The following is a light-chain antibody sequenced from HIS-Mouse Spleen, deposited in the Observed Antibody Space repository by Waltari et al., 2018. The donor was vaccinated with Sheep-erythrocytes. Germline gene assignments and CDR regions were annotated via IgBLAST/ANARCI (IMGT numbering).Light chain of an antibody. V-gene: IGLV2-11*01. CDR3: CSYAGSYTVV. CDR1: SSDVGGYNY. J-gene: IGLJ2*01. Sequence: QSALTQPRSVSGSPGQSVTISCTGTSSDVGGYNYVSWYQQHPGKAPKLMIYAVSKRPSGFPDRFSGSKSGTTASLTISGLQAEDEADYYCCSYAGSYTVVFGGGTKLTVL. CDR2: AVS.